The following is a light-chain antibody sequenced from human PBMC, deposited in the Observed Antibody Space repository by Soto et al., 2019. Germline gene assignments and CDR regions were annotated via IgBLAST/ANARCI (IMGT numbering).Light chain of an antibody. Sequence: EVVMTQSPLSLPVTLGQPASISCRSSQSLAYIDGNTYLSWFQQRPGQSPRRLIYKVSNRESGGPLRFXGSGSGTDFTLKISRVEAEDVGVYYCMQGTHWPPYTFGQGTKLEIK. V-gene: IGKV2-30*01. CDR1: QSLAYIDGNTY. CDR3: MQGTHWPPYT. CDR2: KVS. J-gene: IGKJ2*01.